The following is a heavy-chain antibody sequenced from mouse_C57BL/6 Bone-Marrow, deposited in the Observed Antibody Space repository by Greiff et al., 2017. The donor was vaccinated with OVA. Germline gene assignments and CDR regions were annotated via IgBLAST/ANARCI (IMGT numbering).Heavy chain of an antibody. D-gene: IGHD1-2*01. CDR3: ARSTVTPDY. J-gene: IGHJ2*01. V-gene: IGHV1-66*01. CDR1: SYSFTSYY. CDR2: IYPGSGNT. Sequence: VQLVESGPELVKPGASVKISCKASSYSFTSYYIHWVKQRPGQGLEWIGWIYPGSGNTKYNEKFKGKATLTADTSSSTAYMQLSSLTSEDSAVYYCARSTVTPDYWGQGTTLTVSS.